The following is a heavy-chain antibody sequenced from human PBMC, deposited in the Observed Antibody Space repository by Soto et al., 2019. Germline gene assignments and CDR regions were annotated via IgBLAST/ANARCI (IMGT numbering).Heavy chain of an antibody. CDR3: AREAVTDYYYYMDV. J-gene: IGHJ6*03. V-gene: IGHV3-66*01. Sequence: EVQLVESGGGLVQPGGSLRLSCAASGFTVSSNYMSWVRQAPGKGLEWVSVIYSGGSTYYADSVKGRFTISRDNSKNTLYLQMNSLRAEDTAVYSCAREAVTDYYYYMDVWGKGTTVTVSS. CDR2: IYSGGST. CDR1: GFTVSSNY. D-gene: IGHD4-17*01.